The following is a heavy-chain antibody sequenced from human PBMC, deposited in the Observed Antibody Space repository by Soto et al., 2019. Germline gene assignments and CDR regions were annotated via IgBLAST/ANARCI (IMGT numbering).Heavy chain of an antibody. J-gene: IGHJ4*02. CDR3: AKDPLSPSYCGGDCYYFDY. V-gene: IGHV3-23*01. Sequence: PGGSLRLSCAASGFTFSSYAMSWVRQAPGKGLEWVSAISGSGGRTYYADSVKGRFTISRDNFKNTLYLQMNSLRAEDTAVYYCAKDPLSPSYCGGDCYYFDYWGQGTPVTVSS. CDR1: GFTFSSYA. CDR2: ISGSGGRT. D-gene: IGHD2-21*02.